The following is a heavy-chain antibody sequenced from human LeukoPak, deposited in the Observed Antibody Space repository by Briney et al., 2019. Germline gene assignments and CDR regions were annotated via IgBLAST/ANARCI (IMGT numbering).Heavy chain of an antibody. J-gene: IGHJ6*02. V-gene: IGHV4-4*07. Sequence: PSETLSLTCTVSGGSISSYYWSWIRQPAGKGLEWIGRIYTSGSTNYNPSLKSRVTMSVDTSKNQFSLKLSSVTAADTAVYYRARDLAGYPFNYGMDVWGQGTTVTVSS. D-gene: IGHD5-12*01. CDR1: GGSISSYY. CDR2: IYTSGST. CDR3: ARDLAGYPFNYGMDV.